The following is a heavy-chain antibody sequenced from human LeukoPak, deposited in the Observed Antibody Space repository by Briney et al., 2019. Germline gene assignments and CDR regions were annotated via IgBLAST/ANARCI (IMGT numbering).Heavy chain of an antibody. V-gene: IGHV4-39*01. D-gene: IGHD3-10*01. CDR2: IYYSGST. Sequence: SETLSLTCTVSGGSISSSSYYWGLIRQPPGKGLEWVGSIYYSGSTYYNPSLKSRVTISVDTSKNQFSLKLSSVTAADTAVYYCARRSPITMVRGVMRGYYFDYWGQGTLVTVSS. J-gene: IGHJ4*02. CDR1: GGSISSSSYY. CDR3: ARRSPITMVRGVMRGYYFDY.